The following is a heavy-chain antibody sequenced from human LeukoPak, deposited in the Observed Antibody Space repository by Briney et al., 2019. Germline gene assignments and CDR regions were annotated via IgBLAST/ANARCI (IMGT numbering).Heavy chain of an antibody. V-gene: IGHV3-9*01. CDR1: GFPYEEYP. Sequence: GSSLTLSCRASGFPYEEYPMHGAPQSTGKGLEGVSFICRKSRSIGYPDYVKSRLTICRDKANNSLYMQMHSRRGEDTALLYCAQHHAYPQLVFVYWGQGTLLSVCS. J-gene: IGHJ4*02. D-gene: IGHD6-13*01. CDR3: AQHHAYPQLVFVY. CDR2: ICRKSRSI.